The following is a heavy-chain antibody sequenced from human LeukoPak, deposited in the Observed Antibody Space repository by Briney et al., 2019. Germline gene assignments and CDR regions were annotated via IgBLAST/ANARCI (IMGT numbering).Heavy chain of an antibody. CDR2: TYYRSGWYS. CDR1: GDSVSSNSAA. D-gene: IGHD3-10*01. J-gene: IGHJ5*02. V-gene: IGHV6-1*01. CDR3: SGGSYGSGSYSHYNRFDP. Sequence: SQTLSLTCANSGDSVSSNSAAWAWIRQSPSRGVEWLGRTYYRSGWYSDYAVSVKSRITINPDTSKNQFSLHLNSVTPEDTAVYFCSGGSYGSGSYSHYNRFDPWGQGTLVTVSS.